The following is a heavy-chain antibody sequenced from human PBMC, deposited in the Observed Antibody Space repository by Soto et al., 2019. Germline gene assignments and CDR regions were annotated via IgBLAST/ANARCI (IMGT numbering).Heavy chain of an antibody. CDR2: IYHSGST. Sequence: PSETLSLTCAVSGYSISSGYYWGWIRQPPGKGLEWIGSIYHSGSTYYNPSLKSRVTISVDTSKNQFSLKLSSVTAADTAVYYCARVPPEGSSWYYFEYWGQGTLVTVSS. CDR1: GYSISSGYY. CDR3: ARVPPEGSSWYYFEY. D-gene: IGHD6-13*01. V-gene: IGHV4-38-2*01. J-gene: IGHJ4*02.